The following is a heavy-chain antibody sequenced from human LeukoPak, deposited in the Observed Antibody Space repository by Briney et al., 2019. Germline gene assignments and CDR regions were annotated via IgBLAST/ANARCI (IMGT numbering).Heavy chain of an antibody. CDR1: GYSIISGYS. D-gene: IGHD2-2*02. CDR2: FHYSGST. J-gene: IGHJ5*02. Sequence: SETLSLTCTVSGYSIISGYSWEWIRQPPGKGLEWIGSFHYSGSTYYNPSLMSRVTISGDTSKNQFSLRLSPVTAADTAVYYCARAYCSSTSCYTEGWFDPWGQGTLVTVSS. CDR3: ARAYCSSTSCYTEGWFDP. V-gene: IGHV4-38-2*02.